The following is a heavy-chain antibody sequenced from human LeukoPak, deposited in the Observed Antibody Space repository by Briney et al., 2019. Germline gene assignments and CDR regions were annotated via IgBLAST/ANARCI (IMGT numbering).Heavy chain of an antibody. CDR1: GGSFTFTSHA. CDR3: AGFFYDNSGDAFDI. V-gene: IGHV1-69*01. CDR2: LIPIYGSA. D-gene: IGHD3-22*01. J-gene: IGHJ3*02. Sequence: GSSVKVSCKASGGSFTFTSHAISWVRQAPGQGLEWMGGLIPIYGSANYAQKFQGRLTITSDESTRTVYMEQSSLRPEDSAVHYCAGFFYDNSGDAFDIWGQGTMVTVSS.